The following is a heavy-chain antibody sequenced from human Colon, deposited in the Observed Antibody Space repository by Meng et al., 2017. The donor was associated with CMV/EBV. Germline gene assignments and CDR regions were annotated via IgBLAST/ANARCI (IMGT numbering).Heavy chain of an antibody. CDR2: IYAGGRST. Sequence: GESLKISCAGSGFTFSNHAMSWVRQAPGKGLVWVSVIYAGGRSTYFADSVKGRFTISRDDSKNTLYSEMNSLRAEDTAVYYCARDRGFGEYYDYWGQGTLVTVSS. D-gene: IGHD3-10*01. CDR3: ARDRGFGEYYDY. CDR1: GFTFSNHA. J-gene: IGHJ4*02. V-gene: IGHV3-23*03.